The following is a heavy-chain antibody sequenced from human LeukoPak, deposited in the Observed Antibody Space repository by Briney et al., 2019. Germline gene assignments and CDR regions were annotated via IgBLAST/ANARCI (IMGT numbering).Heavy chain of an antibody. J-gene: IGHJ4*02. CDR2: ISSSTTM. D-gene: IGHD6-6*01. Sequence: PGGSLRLSCAASGFTFSSYPMNWVRQAPGKGLEWLSYISSSTTMYYADSVKGRFTISRDNAKNSLFLQMDSLRAEDTAVYYCVGVIGLAGRPKNPDYWGQGTLVTVSS. V-gene: IGHV3-69-1*01. CDR3: VGVIGLAGRPKNPDY. CDR1: GFTFSSYP.